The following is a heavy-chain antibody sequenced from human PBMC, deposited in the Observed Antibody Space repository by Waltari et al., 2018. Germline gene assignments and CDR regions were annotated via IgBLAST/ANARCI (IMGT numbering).Heavy chain of an antibody. CDR2: TYYRSKWYN. CDR3: ARSVVVVPAAAYYYYGMDV. D-gene: IGHD2-2*01. CDR1: GHSVSSNSAA. V-gene: IGHV6-1*01. Sequence: QVQLQQSGPGLVKPSQTLSLTCAISGHSVSSNSAAWNWLRQSPSRGLEWLGRTYYRSKWYNDYAVSVKSRITINPDTSKNQFSLQLNSVTPEDTAVYYCARSVVVVPAAAYYYYGMDVWGQGTTVTVSS. J-gene: IGHJ6*02.